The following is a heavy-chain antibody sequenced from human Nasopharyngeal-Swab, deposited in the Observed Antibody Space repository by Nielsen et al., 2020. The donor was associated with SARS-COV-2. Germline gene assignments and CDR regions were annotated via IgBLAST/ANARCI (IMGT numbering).Heavy chain of an antibody. CDR2: IDPSDSYT. CDR3: ARLDLFDEIVVPLGY. Sequence: GESLKISCQGSGYSFNSYWISWVRQMPGKGLEWMGRIDPSDSYTNYSPSFQGHVTISADKSISTAYLQWSSLKASDTAMYYCARLDLFDEIVVPLGYWGQGTLVTVSS. V-gene: IGHV5-10-1*01. J-gene: IGHJ4*02. D-gene: IGHD3-22*01. CDR1: GYSFNSYW.